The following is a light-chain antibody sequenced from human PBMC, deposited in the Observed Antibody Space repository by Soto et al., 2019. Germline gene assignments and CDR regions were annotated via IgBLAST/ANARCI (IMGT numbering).Light chain of an antibody. CDR1: QSVSSSY. CDR2: GAS. CDR3: QQYGSSP. V-gene: IGKV3-20*01. J-gene: IGKJ1*01. Sequence: EIVLTQSPGTLSLSPGERATLSCRASQSVSSSYLAWYQQKPGQAPRLLIYGASSRATGIPDRFSGSGSGTDFTLTSSRLEHEDFAVYYCQQYGSSPFGQGTKVEIK.